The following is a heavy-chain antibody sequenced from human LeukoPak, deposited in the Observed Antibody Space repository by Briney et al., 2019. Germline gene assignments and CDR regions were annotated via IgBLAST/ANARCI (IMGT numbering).Heavy chain of an antibody. D-gene: IGHD3-10*01. J-gene: IGHJ4*02. CDR1: GDSVTSGCYY. CDR2: IYYTGST. Sequence: PSVTLALICTVSGDSVTSGCYYWNWIRQHPVKVLEWIGYIYYTGSTNYNPSLKSRINISADTSKNQCSLKLKSVTAADTAIYYCGRSGLYYPGSWSFDYWGQGALVTVFS. CDR3: GRSGLYYPGSWSFDY. V-gene: IGHV4-31*03.